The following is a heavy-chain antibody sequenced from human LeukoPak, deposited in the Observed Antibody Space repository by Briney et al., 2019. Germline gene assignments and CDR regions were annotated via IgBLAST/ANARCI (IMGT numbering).Heavy chain of an antibody. CDR3: ASQYYDILTGYPYYFDY. V-gene: IGHV4-39*01. J-gene: IGHJ4*02. CDR1: GGSISNTSYY. Sequence: SETLSLTCTVSGGSISNTSYYWGWIRQPPGKGLEWIGAIYYSGSTYFNPSLKSQVTMSVDTSENQFFLKLSSVTAADTAVYYCASQYYDILTGYPYYFDYWGQGTLVTVSS. CDR2: IYYSGST. D-gene: IGHD3-9*01.